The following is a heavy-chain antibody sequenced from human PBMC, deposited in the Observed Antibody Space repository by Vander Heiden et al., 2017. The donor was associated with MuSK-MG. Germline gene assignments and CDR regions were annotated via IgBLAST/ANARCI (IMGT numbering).Heavy chain of an antibody. Sequence: QVQLQESGPGLVKPSETLSLTCLVSGGSISGHYWSWIRQPPGKGLEWIGNIFYRGSTIDNPSLKSRVTISVDTSKNQFSLKMTSVTAADTAVYYCGRAINMAFDIWGQGTMVTVSS. CDR2: IFYRGST. CDR1: GGSISGHY. CDR3: GRAINMAFDI. J-gene: IGHJ3*02. V-gene: IGHV4-59*11.